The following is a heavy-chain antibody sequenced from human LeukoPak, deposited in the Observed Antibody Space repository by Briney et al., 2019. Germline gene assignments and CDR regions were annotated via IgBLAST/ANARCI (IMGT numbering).Heavy chain of an antibody. CDR2: INPNSGGT. J-gene: IGHJ5*02. CDR1: GYTFTGYY. V-gene: IGHV1-2*02. Sequence: GASVKVSCKASGYTFTGYYMHWVRQAPGKGLEWMGWINPNSGGTNYAQKFQGRVTMTRDTSISTAYMELSRLRSDDTAVYYCARSLSDIVVVPAASWGQGTLVTVSS. D-gene: IGHD2-2*01. CDR3: ARSLSDIVVVPAAS.